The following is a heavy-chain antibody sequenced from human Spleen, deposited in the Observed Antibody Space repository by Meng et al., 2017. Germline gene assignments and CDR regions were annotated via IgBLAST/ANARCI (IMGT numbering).Heavy chain of an antibody. D-gene: IGHD3-10*01. CDR1: GFTFSSYE. J-gene: IGHJ6*02. V-gene: IGHV3-48*03. CDR2: ISSSGSTI. Sequence: GESLKISCAASGFTFSSYEMNWVRQAPGKGLEWVSYISSSGSTIYYADSVKGRFTISRDNAKNSLYLQMNSLRAEDTAVYYCARDLPAMVRGVGMDVWGQGTTVTVSS. CDR3: ARDLPAMVRGVGMDV.